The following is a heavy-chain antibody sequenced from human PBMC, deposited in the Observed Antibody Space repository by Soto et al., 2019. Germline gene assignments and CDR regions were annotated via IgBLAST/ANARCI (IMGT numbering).Heavy chain of an antibody. CDR2: VFHTGTT. D-gene: IGHD4-17*01. V-gene: IGHV4-61*08. Sequence: SETLSLTCSVSGASVSSGDYYWSFIRQPPGKGLEWIGYVFHTGTTMYNPSLKGRVTVSMDASYNQFSLKLNSVSAADTAVYYCARTTAVPNTPRSRYFLVYWGQGALVTVSS. CDR1: GASVSSGDYY. J-gene: IGHJ4*02. CDR3: ARTTAVPNTPRSRYFLVY.